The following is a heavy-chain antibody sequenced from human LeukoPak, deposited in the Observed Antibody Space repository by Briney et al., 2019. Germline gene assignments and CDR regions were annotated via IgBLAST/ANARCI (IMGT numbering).Heavy chain of an antibody. J-gene: IGHJ6*03. V-gene: IGHV4-31*03. CDR1: GDSISGGGYY. CDR2: IYHSGST. CDR3: ARARTVVVTTIVNYYYYMDV. D-gene: IGHD2-21*02. Sequence: SQTLSLTCTVSGDSISGGGYYWSRIRQHPGKGLEWIGFIYHSGSTYFNPSLKSRLTMSVDTSRNQFSLTLSSVTAADTAVYYCARARTVVVTTIVNYYYYMDVWGKGTTVTVSS.